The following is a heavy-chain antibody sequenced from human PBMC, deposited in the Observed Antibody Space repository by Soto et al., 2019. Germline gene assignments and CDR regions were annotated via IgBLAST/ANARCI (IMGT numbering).Heavy chain of an antibody. J-gene: IGHJ6*03. D-gene: IGHD6-13*01. CDR1: GFTFSSYA. CDR2: ISSNGGST. V-gene: IGHV3-64*01. Sequence: EVQLVASGGGLVQPGGSLRLSCAASGFTFSSYAMHWVRQAPGKGLEYVSAISSNGGSTYYANSVKGRFTISRDNSKNTLSLQMGSLRAEDMAVYYCARGRSRGSCYYYYMDVWGKGTTVTVSS. CDR3: ARGRSRGSCYYYYMDV.